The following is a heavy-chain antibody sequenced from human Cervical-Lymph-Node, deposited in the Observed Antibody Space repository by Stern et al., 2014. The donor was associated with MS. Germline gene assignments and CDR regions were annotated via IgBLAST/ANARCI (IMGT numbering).Heavy chain of an antibody. CDR1: GGSISSYY. V-gene: IGHV4-59*01. Sequence: QLQLQESGPGLVKPSETLSLTCTVSGGSISSYYWSWIRQPPGKGLEWVGYIYYSGSTNYHPSPKSRVTIPADTSKNQFSLTLSPVTAADTAVYYCARDRGDTATPAFDYWGQGTLVTVSS. D-gene: IGHD5-18*01. J-gene: IGHJ4*02. CDR2: IYYSGST. CDR3: ARDRGDTATPAFDY.